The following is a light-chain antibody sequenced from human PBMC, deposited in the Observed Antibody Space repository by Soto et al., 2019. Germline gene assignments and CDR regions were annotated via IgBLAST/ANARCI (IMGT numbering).Light chain of an antibody. J-gene: IGLJ3*02. Sequence: QSVLTQPASVSGSPGQSITISCTGTSSDVGDDGFVSWYQQYPGKAPKLMIYKVSNRPSGVSNRFSGSRSANTASLTISGLQAEDEADYYRSSYTQRYIWVFGGGTKVTVL. CDR2: KVS. CDR1: SSDVGDDGF. CDR3: SSYTQRYIWV. V-gene: IGLV2-14*01.